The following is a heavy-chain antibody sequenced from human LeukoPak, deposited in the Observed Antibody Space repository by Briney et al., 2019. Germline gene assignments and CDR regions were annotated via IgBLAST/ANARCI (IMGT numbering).Heavy chain of an antibody. CDR1: GFTVSSNY. V-gene: IGHV3-53*01. CDR2: IYSGGST. J-gene: IGHJ4*02. CDR3: AIHDYLAY. Sequence: GGSLRLSCAVSGFTVSSNYMSWVRQAPGKGLEWVSLIYSGGSTYYADSVKGRFTISRDNSKNTVYLQMNSLRAEDTAVYYCAIHDYLAYWGQGTLVTVSS.